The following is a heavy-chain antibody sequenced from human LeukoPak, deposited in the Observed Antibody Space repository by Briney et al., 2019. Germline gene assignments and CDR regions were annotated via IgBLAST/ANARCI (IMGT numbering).Heavy chain of an antibody. CDR1: GGSLSSSSYY. J-gene: IGHJ4*02. D-gene: IGHD2-15*01. CDR3: ASPPLGGWYYFDY. Sequence: SETLSPTCTVSGGSLSSSSYYWGWTRQPPGKGLEWSGSIYYSGSTYYNPSLKSRVTISVDTSKNQFSLKLTAVTAADTAVYYCASPPLGGWYYFDYWGQGTLVTVSS. V-gene: IGHV4-39*01. CDR2: IYYSGST.